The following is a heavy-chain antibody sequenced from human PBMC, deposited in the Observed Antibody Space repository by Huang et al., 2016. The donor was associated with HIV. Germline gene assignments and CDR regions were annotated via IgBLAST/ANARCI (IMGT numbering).Heavy chain of an antibody. D-gene: IGHD6-13*01. CDR3: AKGGSAAAVLDF. V-gene: IGHV3-30*18. J-gene: IGHJ4*02. CDR2: ISYDAKTK. CDR1: GFTFSSYG. Sequence: QVQLVESGGGVVQPGRSLRISCAASGFTFSSYGMHWVRQAPGKGLVWVAVISYDAKTKYDADYVKGRFSISRDNSKTTVYLQLNRLRLEDTAVYYCAKGGSAAAVLDFWGQGTLVTVSS.